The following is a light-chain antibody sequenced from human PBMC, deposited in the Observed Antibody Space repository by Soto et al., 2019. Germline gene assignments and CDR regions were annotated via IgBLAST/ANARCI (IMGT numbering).Light chain of an antibody. CDR2: ASS. CDR1: QNIKNY. J-gene: IGKJ5*01. Sequence: DIQMTQSPSSLSASVGDRVTITCRASQNIKNYLNRYQQKPGKAPKLLIYASSSLQSGVPSRFSGSGSGADFILTISSLQSEDFATYYCQQSYSTPITFGQGTRLEIK. CDR3: QQSYSTPIT. V-gene: IGKV1-39*01.